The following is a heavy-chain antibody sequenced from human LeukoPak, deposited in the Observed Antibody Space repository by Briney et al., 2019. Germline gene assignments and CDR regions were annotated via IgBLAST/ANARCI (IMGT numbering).Heavy chain of an antibody. CDR3: ARDQLGLLYDYYGMDV. D-gene: IGHD5-12*01. CDR1: VGSISSGCYY. Sequence: SETLSLTCTVSVGSISSGCYYWSWIRQHPGKGLEWIGYIYYSGSTYYNPSLKSRVTISVDTSKNQFSLKLSSVTAADTAVYYCARDQLGLLYDYYGMDVWGQGTTVTVSS. CDR2: IYYSGST. V-gene: IGHV4-31*03. J-gene: IGHJ6*02.